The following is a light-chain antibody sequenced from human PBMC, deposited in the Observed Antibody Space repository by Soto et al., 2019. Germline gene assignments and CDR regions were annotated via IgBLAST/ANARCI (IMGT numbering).Light chain of an antibody. CDR1: QSLLHSNGYNY. V-gene: IGKV2-28*01. J-gene: IGKJ5*01. Sequence: DSVRIQPTISLPVAPAEPASISCRSSQSLLHSNGYNYFDWYLQKPGQSPHLLIYLGSTRASGVPDRFSGSGSGTDFTLKISRVEAEDVGLYYCMQTLQSRITFGQGTRLEIK. CDR3: MQTLQSRIT. CDR2: LGS.